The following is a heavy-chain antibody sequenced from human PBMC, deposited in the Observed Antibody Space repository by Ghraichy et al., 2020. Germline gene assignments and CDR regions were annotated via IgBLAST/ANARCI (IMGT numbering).Heavy chain of an antibody. CDR2: LYYTGST. V-gene: IGHV4-39*01. J-gene: IGHJ5*02. CDR3: ARHWEYSSSWSTAGTPLANWFDP. D-gene: IGHD6-13*01. CDR1: GVSISRSDYY. Sequence: SETLSLTCTVSGVSISRSDYYWGWIRQPPGKGLEWLGSLYYTGSTYYNPSLKSRVTISVDTSKNQFSLKLRSVTAADTAVYYCARHWEYSSSWSTAGTPLANWFDPWGQGTLVTVSS.